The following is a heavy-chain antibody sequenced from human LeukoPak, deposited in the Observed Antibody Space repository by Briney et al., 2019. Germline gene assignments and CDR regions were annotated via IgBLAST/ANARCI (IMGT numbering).Heavy chain of an antibody. CDR2: IYSGGST. J-gene: IGHJ1*01. V-gene: IGHV3-53*01. CDR1: GYTVSSNY. Sequence: QPGGSLRLSCAASGYTVSSNYMSWVRQAPGKGREWVSVIYSGGSTYYADSVKGRFTISRDNSKNTLYLQMNSLRAEDTAVYYCAIGGDCTNGVCGNEYFQHWGQGTLVTVSS. CDR3: AIGGDCTNGVCGNEYFQH. D-gene: IGHD2-8*01.